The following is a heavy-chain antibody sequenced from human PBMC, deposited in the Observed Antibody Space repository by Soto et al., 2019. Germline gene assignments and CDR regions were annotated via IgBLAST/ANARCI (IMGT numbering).Heavy chain of an antibody. J-gene: IGHJ4*02. D-gene: IGHD3-16*01. CDR3: VRDWSSYANSVNDY. CDR1: GFNFLSYG. CDR2: VWFDGSNE. V-gene: IGHV3-33*01. Sequence: VNLVESGGGVVQPGRSLRLSCATSGFNFLSYGMHWVRQAPGKGLEWVASVWFDGSNENYADSVKARFTISRDNSKNTKYLQVDSLRAEDTAVYYCVRDWSSYANSVNDYWGQGTLVTVSS.